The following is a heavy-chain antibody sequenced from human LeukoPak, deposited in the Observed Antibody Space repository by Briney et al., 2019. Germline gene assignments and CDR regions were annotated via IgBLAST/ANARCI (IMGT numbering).Heavy chain of an antibody. CDR3: AGTMSSFDP. J-gene: IGHJ5*02. V-gene: IGHV3-30*01. CDR2: ISYDGSNK. CDR1: GFTFSSYA. Sequence: GGSLRLSCAASGFTFSSYARHWVRQAPGKGLEWVAVISYDGSNKYYADSVKGRFTISRDNSKNTLYLETNRLRAEDTAVYYCAGTMSSFDPWGQGTLVTVSS.